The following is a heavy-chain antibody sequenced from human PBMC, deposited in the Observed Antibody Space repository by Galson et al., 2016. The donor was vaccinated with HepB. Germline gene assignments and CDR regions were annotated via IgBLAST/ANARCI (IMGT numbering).Heavy chain of an antibody. CDR2: ISGSGGLT. J-gene: IGHJ4*02. Sequence: SLRLSCAVSGFTFTSYGMSWVRQAPGRGLEWVSVISGSGGLTDYADSVKGRFTISRDNAKNTLYLQMHSLRAEDTAVYYCAKAAPPGKYNILTAFFDYWGQGDLVTVSS. D-gene: IGHD3-9*01. CDR1: GFTFTSYG. V-gene: IGHV3-23*01. CDR3: AKAAPPGKYNILTAFFDY.